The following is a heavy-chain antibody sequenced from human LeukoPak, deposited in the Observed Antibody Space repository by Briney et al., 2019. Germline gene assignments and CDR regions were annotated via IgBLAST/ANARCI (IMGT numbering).Heavy chain of an antibody. CDR1: GFTFSSYG. V-gene: IGHV3-23*01. J-gene: IGHJ4*02. CDR3: AKRSDYGGNGNYFDY. D-gene: IGHD4-23*01. Sequence: GGSLRLSCAASGFTFSSYGMSWVRQAPGKGLEWVSLISGRDTNTYYADSVEGRFIISRDNSNNMLYLQMNSLRAEDTAVYYCAKRSDYGGNGNYFDYWGQGTPVTVSS. CDR2: ISGRDTNT.